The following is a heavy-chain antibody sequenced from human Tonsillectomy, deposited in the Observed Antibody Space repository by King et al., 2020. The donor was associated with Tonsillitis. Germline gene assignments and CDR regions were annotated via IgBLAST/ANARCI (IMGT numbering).Heavy chain of an antibody. D-gene: IGHD3-22*01. J-gene: IGHJ4*02. V-gene: IGHV3-30*18. CDR2: ISYDGNTQ. CDR3: AKDLGDYSDSSGYFDY. CDR1: GFTFSIYD. Sequence: QLVQSGGAVVQPGRSLRLSCAASGFTFSIYDIHWVRQAPAKGLEWVAVISYDGNTQYYADSVKGRFTISRDNSKNTLYLQMNSLRAEDTAVYYCAKDLGDYSDSSGYFDYWGQGTLVTVSS.